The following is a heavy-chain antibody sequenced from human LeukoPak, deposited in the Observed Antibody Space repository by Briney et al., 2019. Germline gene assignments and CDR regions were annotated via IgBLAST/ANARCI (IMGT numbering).Heavy chain of an antibody. CDR2: IHHSGST. CDR3: ARGREMATTALHFDY. CDR1: GGSFSGYY. Sequence: SETLSLTCAVYGGSFSGYYWSWIRQPPGKGLEWIGEIHHSGSTNYNPSLKSRVTISVDTSKNQFSLKLSSVTAADTAVYYCARGREMATTALHFDYWGQGTLVTVSS. V-gene: IGHV4-34*01. D-gene: IGHD5-24*01. J-gene: IGHJ4*02.